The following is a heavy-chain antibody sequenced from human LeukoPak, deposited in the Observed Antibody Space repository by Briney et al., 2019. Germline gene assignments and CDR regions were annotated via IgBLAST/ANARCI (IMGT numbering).Heavy chain of an antibody. J-gene: IGHJ4*02. CDR1: GGTFSSYA. CDR3: ARERGSGSYYFDY. CDR2: IIPIFGTA. Sequence: SVKVSCKASGGTFSSYAISWVRQAPGQGLEWMGRIIPIFGTANYAQEFQGRVTITTDESTSTAYMELSSLRSEDTAVYYCARERGSGSYYFDYWGQGTLVTVSS. D-gene: IGHD3-10*01. V-gene: IGHV1-69*05.